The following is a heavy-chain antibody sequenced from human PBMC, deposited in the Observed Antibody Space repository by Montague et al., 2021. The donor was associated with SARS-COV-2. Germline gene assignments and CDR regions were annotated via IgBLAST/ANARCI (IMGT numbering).Heavy chain of an antibody. Sequence: SETLSLTCTVSGGSISGYYWSWIRQPPGKGLEWIGYIYYSGSTNYNPSLKSRVTTSVDTSKNQFSLKLSSVTAADTAVYYCAGTPRDSYGIYYYGMDVWGQGTTVTVSS. CDR1: GGSISGYY. D-gene: IGHD5-18*01. CDR2: IYYSGST. CDR3: AGTPRDSYGIYYYGMDV. J-gene: IGHJ6*02. V-gene: IGHV4-59*01.